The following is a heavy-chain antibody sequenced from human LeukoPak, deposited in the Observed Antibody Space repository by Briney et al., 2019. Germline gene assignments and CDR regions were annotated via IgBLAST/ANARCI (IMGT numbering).Heavy chain of an antibody. Sequence: SETLSLTCTVSGDPVRSYYWIWIRQPPGQALEWLGHINDRGSTNYNPSLQGRVTISIDTSKNQFSLKVNSVTAADTAVYYCVRDSRYGSGWFEDGLDFWGQGTTVTVSS. CDR3: VRDSRYGSGWFEDGLDF. CDR2: INDRGST. J-gene: IGHJ6*02. CDR1: GDPVRSYY. V-gene: IGHV4-59*02. D-gene: IGHD6-13*01.